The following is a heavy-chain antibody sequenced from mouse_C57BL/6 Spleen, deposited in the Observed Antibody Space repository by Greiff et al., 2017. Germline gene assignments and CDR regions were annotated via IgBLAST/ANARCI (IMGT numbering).Heavy chain of an antibody. Sequence: EVQLQQSGPELVKPGASVKMSCKASGYTFTDYNMHWVKQSHGKSLEWIGYINPNNGGTSYNQKFKGKATLTVNKSSSTAYMELRSLTSEDSAVYYCARSNYDYDGFAYWGQGTLVTVSA. J-gene: IGHJ3*01. D-gene: IGHD2-4*01. CDR1: GYTFTDYN. V-gene: IGHV1-22*01. CDR3: ARSNYDYDGFAY. CDR2: INPNNGGT.